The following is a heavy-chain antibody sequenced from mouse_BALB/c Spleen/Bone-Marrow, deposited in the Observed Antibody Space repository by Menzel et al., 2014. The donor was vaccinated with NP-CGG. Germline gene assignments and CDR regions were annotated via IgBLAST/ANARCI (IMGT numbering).Heavy chain of an antibody. CDR2: IYPGDGDT. CDR1: GYAFXSYW. Sequence: VQVVESGAELVRPGSSVKISCKASGYAFXSYWMNWVRQRPGQGLEWIGQIYPGDGDTNYNGKFKGKATLTADRSSSTAYMQLSSLTSEDSAVYFCARTPWFAYCGQGTLVTVSA. V-gene: IGHV1-80*01. J-gene: IGHJ3*01. CDR3: ARTPWFAY.